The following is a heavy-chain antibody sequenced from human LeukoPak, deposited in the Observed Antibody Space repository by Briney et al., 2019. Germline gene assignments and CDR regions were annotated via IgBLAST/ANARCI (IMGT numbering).Heavy chain of an antibody. D-gene: IGHD4-11*01. Sequence: GRSLRLSCAASGFTFSRFGMHWVRQAPGEGLEWVAVISYDGSNKYYTDSVKGRFTISRDNSKNTLYLQMNSLRAEYTAVYYCASRSLTDHDAFDIWAKGQWSPSLQ. CDR1: GFTFSRFG. CDR3: ASRSLTDHDAFDI. J-gene: IGHJ3*02. V-gene: IGHV3-30*03. CDR2: ISYDGSNK.